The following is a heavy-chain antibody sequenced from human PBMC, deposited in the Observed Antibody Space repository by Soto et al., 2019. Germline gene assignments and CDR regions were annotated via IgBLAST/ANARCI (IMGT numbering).Heavy chain of an antibody. CDR2: MYYSGRT. J-gene: IGHJ1*01. D-gene: IGHD3-22*01. V-gene: IGHV4-39*07. CDR1: GGSLSSSSYY. Sequence: SETLSLTCTVSGGSLSSSSYYWGWICQPPGKGLEWIGSMYYSGRTYYNPSLKSRVTISVDTSKNQFSLKLRSVTAADTAVYYCDSEPHYDDSSGLRHWGQGTLVTVSS. CDR3: DSEPHYDDSSGLRH.